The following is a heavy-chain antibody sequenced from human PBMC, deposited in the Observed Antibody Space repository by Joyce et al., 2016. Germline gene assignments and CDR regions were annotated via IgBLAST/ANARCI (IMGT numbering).Heavy chain of an antibody. CDR2: IYPGDSRT. D-gene: IGHD2-21*01. J-gene: IGHJ4*02. Sequence: EVQLVQSGAEVQKPGESLKISCKSSGFSFNGYWIAWVRQMPGKGLDWMGKIYPGDSRTRYSPSFQGQVTISADKSINTAYLHWSSLKASDTAIYYCTRVISHSHFDTWGQGTLVTVSS. CDR1: GFSFNGYW. CDR3: TRVISHSHFDT. V-gene: IGHV5-51*01.